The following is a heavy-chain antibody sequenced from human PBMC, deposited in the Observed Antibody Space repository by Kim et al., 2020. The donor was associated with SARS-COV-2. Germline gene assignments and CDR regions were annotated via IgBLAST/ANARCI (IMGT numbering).Heavy chain of an antibody. CDR2: ISAYNGNT. CDR3: ARETADIVVVPAAMWSVFYYYGMDV. J-gene: IGHJ6*02. D-gene: IGHD2-2*01. V-gene: IGHV1-18*01. Sequence: ASVKVSCKASGYTFTSYGISWVRQAPGQGLEWMGWISAYNGNTNYAQKLQGRVTMTTDTSTSTAYMELRSLRSDDTAVYYCARETADIVVVPAAMWSVFYYYGMDVWGQGTTVTVSS. CDR1: GYTFTSYG.